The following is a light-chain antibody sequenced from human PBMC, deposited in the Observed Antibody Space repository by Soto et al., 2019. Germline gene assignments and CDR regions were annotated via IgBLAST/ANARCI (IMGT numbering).Light chain of an antibody. Sequence: DIQMTQSPSSLSASVGDRVTITCRASHGIRSDLDWYQRKPGKAPKRLIYGASSLQSGVPSRFSGSGSGTEFTLTINSLQPEDFATYYCLQHNDYPLTFGGGTKVEIK. J-gene: IGKJ4*01. CDR3: LQHNDYPLT. V-gene: IGKV1-17*01. CDR1: HGIRSD. CDR2: GAS.